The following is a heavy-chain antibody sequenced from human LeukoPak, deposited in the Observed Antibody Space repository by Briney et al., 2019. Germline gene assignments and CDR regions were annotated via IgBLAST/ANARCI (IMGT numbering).Heavy chain of an antibody. Sequence: GGSLRLSCAASGFTFSSYAMSWVRQAPGKGLEWVSAISGSGGSTYYADTVKGRFTIYRDNSKNTLYLQMNSLRAEDTAVYYCAKVPVVGATRGGFDYWGQGTLVTVSS. J-gene: IGHJ4*02. D-gene: IGHD1-26*01. CDR2: ISGSGGST. CDR1: GFTFSSYA. CDR3: AKVPVVGATRGGFDY. V-gene: IGHV3-23*01.